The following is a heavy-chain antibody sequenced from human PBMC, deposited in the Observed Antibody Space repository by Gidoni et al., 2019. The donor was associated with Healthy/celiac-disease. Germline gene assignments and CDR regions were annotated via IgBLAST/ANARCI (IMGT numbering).Heavy chain of an antibody. CDR3: ARKKVYNSSWYRERVGVRFDP. J-gene: IGHJ5*02. Sequence: QVQLQQWGAGLLKPSETLSLTCAVYGGSFSGYYWSWIRQPPGKGLEWIGEINHSGSTNYNPSLKSRVTISVDTSKNQFSLKLSSVTAADTAVYYCARKKVYNSSWYRERVGVRFDPWGQGTLVTVSS. CDR2: INHSGST. V-gene: IGHV4-34*01. D-gene: IGHD6-13*01. CDR1: GGSFSGYY.